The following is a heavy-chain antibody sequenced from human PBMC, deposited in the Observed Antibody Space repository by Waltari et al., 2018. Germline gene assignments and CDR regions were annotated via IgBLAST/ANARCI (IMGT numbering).Heavy chain of an antibody. CDR3: ARGVRTYYYDSSGYPFDY. V-gene: IGHV4-59*01. Sequence: QVQLQESGPGLVKPSETLSLTCTVSGGSLSSYYWRWLRQPPGQGLEWIGYIYYSGSTNYNPSLKSRVTISVDTSKNQFSLKLSSVTAADTAVYYCARGVRTYYYDSSGYPFDYWGQGTLVTVSS. CDR2: IYYSGST. CDR1: GGSLSSYY. D-gene: IGHD3-22*01. J-gene: IGHJ4*02.